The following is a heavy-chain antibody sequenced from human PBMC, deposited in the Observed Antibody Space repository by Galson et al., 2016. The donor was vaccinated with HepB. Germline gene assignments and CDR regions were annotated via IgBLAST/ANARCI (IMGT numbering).Heavy chain of an antibody. CDR3: ARDLGYSDDLGDS. J-gene: IGHJ4*02. V-gene: IGHV1-69*13. Sequence: SVKVSCKASGGIFSSYAISWVRQAPGQGLEWMGGIIPSFVTPTYAQKFQGRVTITSDESTSTVSMELSSLKSEDTAVYSCARDLGYSDDLGDSWGQGTLVTVSS. D-gene: IGHD5-12*01. CDR1: GGIFSSYA. CDR2: IIPSFVTP.